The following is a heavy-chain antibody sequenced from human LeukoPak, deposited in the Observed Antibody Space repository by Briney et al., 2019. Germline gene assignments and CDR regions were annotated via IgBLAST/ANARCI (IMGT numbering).Heavy chain of an antibody. CDR2: INHSGST. V-gene: IGHV4-34*01. D-gene: IGHD3-22*01. CDR3: AREGDYYDTSGTLDY. Sequence: ASETLSLTCAVYGGSFSGYYWSWIRQPPGKGLEWIGEINHSGSTNYNPSLKSRVTISVDTSKNQFSLKLSSVTAADTAVYYCAREGDYYDTSGTLDYWGQGTLVTVSS. J-gene: IGHJ4*02. CDR1: GGSFSGYY.